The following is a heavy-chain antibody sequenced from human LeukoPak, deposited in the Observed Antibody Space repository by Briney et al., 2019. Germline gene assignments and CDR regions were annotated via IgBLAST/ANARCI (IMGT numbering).Heavy chain of an antibody. V-gene: IGHV1-18*04. CDR3: ARTYCSSTSCYWAFDY. Sequence: ASVKVSCKASGYTFTSYGISWVRQAPGQGLEWMGWISAYNGNTNYAQKLQGRVTMTTDTSTSTAYMELRSLRSDDTAVYYCARTYCSSTSCYWAFDYWGQGTLVTVSS. CDR2: ISAYNGNT. CDR1: GYTFTSYG. J-gene: IGHJ4*02. D-gene: IGHD2-2*01.